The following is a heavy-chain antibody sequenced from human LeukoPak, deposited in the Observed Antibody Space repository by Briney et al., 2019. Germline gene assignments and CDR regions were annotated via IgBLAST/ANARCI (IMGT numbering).Heavy chain of an antibody. CDR1: GFTFSSYG. Sequence: PGGSLRLSCAASGFTFSSYGMSWVRQAPGKGLEWVSAISGSGGSTYYADSVKGRFTISRDNSKNTLYLQMNSLRAEDTAVYYCAKDKPNYYDSSGYYPDAFDIWGQGTMVTVSS. CDR2: ISGSGGST. D-gene: IGHD3-22*01. J-gene: IGHJ3*02. CDR3: AKDKPNYYDSSGYYPDAFDI. V-gene: IGHV3-23*01.